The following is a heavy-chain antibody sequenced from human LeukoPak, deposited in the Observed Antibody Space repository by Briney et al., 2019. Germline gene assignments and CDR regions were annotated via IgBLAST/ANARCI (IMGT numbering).Heavy chain of an antibody. CDR1: GYTFTGYY. Sequence: GASVKVSCKASGYTFTGYYMHWVRQAPGQGLEWMGWINPNSGGTNYAQKFQGRVTMTRNTSISTAYMELSSLRSEDTAVYYCARGVGSGKRLETHWFDPWGQGTLVTVSS. V-gene: IGHV1-2*02. CDR2: INPNSGGT. D-gene: IGHD1-1*01. CDR3: ARGVGSGKRLETHWFDP. J-gene: IGHJ5*02.